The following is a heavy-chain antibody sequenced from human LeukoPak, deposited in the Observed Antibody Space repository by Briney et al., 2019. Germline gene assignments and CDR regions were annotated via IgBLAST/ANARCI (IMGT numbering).Heavy chain of an antibody. V-gene: IGHV3-30*18. CDR2: ISYDGSNK. Sequence: GGSLRLSCAASGFTFSSYGMHWVRQAPGKGLEWVAVISYDGSNKYYADSVKGRFTISRDNSKNTLFLQMNSLRVEDTAVYYCAKGLYFDWWSYFDYWGQGTLVTVSS. D-gene: IGHD3-9*01. CDR1: GFTFSSYG. CDR3: AKGLYFDWWSYFDY. J-gene: IGHJ4*02.